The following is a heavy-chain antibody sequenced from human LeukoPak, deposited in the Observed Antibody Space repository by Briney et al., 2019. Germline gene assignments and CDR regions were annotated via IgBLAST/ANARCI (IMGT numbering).Heavy chain of an antibody. CDR2: IYYSGST. Sequence: SETLSLTCTVSGGSISSSSYYWGWIRQPPGTGLEWIGSIYYSGSTYYNPSLKSRVTISVDTSKNQFSLKLSSVTAADTAVYYCASWDLTVTESTRFDPWGQGTLVTVSS. V-gene: IGHV4-39*01. CDR3: ASWDLTVTESTRFDP. J-gene: IGHJ5*02. CDR1: GGSISSSSYY. D-gene: IGHD2/OR15-2a*01.